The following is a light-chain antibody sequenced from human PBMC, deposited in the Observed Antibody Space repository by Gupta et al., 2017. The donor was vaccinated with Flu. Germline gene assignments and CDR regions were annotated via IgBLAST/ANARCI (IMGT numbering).Light chain of an antibody. V-gene: IGLV1-47*01. J-gene: IGLJ2*01. CDR1: SSNSGRNY. CDR3: AAWDDSLSAVV. Sequence: QSALTQPPSASGTPGQMVTISCSGSSSNSGRNYVYWHQQHPGTAPKIRRYRKNERPSGVADRFSGSRSGTAASLAISGLRTEDEASYYCAAWDDSLSAVVFGGGTKLTVL. CDR2: RKN.